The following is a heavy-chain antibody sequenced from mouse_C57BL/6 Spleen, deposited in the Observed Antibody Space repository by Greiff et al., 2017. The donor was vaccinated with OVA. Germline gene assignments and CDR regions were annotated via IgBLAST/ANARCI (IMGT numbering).Heavy chain of an antibody. CDR2: INPSNGGT. V-gene: IGHV1-53*01. Sequence: QVQLQQPGTDLVKPGAPVKLSCKASGYTFTSYWMHWVKQRPGQGLEWIGNINPSNGGTNYNEKFKSKATLTVDKSSSTAYMQLSSLTSEDSAVYYCARRRGDYYAMDYWGQGTSVTVSS. CDR3: ARRRGDYYAMDY. J-gene: IGHJ4*01. CDR1: GYTFTSYW.